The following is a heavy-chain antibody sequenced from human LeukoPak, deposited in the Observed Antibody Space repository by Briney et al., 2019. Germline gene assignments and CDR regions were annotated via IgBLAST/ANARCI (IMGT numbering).Heavy chain of an antibody. CDR3: ARGALGFDY. V-gene: IGHV3-13*04. Sequence: PGGSLRLSCATSGFTFSSYDIQWVRQATGKGPEWVSSIGTAGDTYYAGSVKGRFTLSRENAKKSSYLQMNNLGAGDTAVYYCARGALGFDYWGQGTLVTVSS. CDR2: IGTAGDT. CDR1: GFTFSSYD. J-gene: IGHJ4*02.